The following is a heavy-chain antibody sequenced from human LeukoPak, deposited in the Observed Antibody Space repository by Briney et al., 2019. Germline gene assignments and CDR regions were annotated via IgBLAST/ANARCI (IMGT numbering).Heavy chain of an antibody. D-gene: IGHD6-13*01. CDR3: ARVRGYSSSWYPGWFDP. CDR1: GGSISGYY. V-gene: IGHV4-34*01. CDR2: INHSGST. Sequence: SETQSLTCAVYGGSISGYYWSWIRQPPGKGLEWIGEINHSGSTNYNPSLKSRVTISVDTSKNQFSLKLSSVTAADTAVYYCARVRGYSSSWYPGWFDPWGQGTLVTVSS. J-gene: IGHJ5*02.